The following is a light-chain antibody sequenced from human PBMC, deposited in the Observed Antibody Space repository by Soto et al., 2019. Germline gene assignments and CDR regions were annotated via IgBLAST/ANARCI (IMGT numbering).Light chain of an antibody. CDR1: QSISSY. V-gene: IGKV1-39*01. CDR2: AAS. Sequence: DIQMTQSPSSLSASVGDRVTITCRASQSISSYLNWYQQKPGKAPKLLIYAASSLQSGVPSRFSGSGSGTDFTLTTSRLQPEDFANYYCQQSYSTPPWTFGQGTKVDTK. J-gene: IGKJ1*01. CDR3: QQSYSTPPWT.